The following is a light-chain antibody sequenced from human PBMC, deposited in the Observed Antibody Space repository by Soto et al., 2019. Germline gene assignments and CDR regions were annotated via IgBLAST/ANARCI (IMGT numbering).Light chain of an antibody. J-gene: IGKJ1*01. CDR2: ASS. CDR1: QTVKTY. V-gene: IGKV1-39*01. Sequence: DVQMTQSPSSLSASVGDSVTITCRSSQTVKTYLNWYQHKPGKAPQLLIYASSRLQTGVASRFSGSASASYFSLTVSRLQLEDFATYYCQQATITPGTFGQGTKVEIK. CDR3: QQATITPGT.